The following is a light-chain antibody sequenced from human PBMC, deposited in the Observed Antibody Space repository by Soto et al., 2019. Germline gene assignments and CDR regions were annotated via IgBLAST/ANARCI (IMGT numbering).Light chain of an antibody. CDR1: SSDVGGYNY. Sequence: QSVLTQPASVSGAPGQSITISCTGASSDVGGYNYVSWYQQHPGKAPKLMIYDVSDRPSGVSNRFSGSKSGNTASLPISGLQAEDEADYCCSSYTRSSTRVFGTGTKLTV. CDR3: SSYTRSSTRV. V-gene: IGLV2-14*01. CDR2: DVS. J-gene: IGLJ1*01.